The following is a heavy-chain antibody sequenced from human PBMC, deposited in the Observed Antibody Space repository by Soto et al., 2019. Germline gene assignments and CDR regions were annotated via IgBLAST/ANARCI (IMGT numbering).Heavy chain of an antibody. Sequence: QVQLQESGPGLVKPSGTLSLTCAVSSGSISSSNWWSWVRQPPGKGLEWIGEIYHSGSTNYNPSLKSRVTIPVDKSKNQFSLKLSSVTAADTAVYYCARVYCSGGSCYPRYYYYMDVWGKGTTVTVSS. CDR3: ARVYCSGGSCYPRYYYYMDV. CDR1: SGSISSSNW. V-gene: IGHV4-4*02. CDR2: IYHSGST. D-gene: IGHD2-15*01. J-gene: IGHJ6*03.